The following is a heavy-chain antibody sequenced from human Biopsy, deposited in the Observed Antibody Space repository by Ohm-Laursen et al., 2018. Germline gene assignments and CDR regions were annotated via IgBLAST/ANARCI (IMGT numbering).Heavy chain of an antibody. Sequence: GTLSLTCAVSGGSISSYYWSWIRQPPGKGLQWIGYVYYTGSTDYNPSLQSRVTISVDTSKNHFSLRLRSVTPADTAIYYCARDRGYYSDRTVPGYFDLWGRGTLVTVSS. CDR2: VYYTGST. D-gene: IGHD3-22*01. CDR3: ARDRGYYSDRTVPGYFDL. J-gene: IGHJ2*01. V-gene: IGHV4-59*01. CDR1: GGSISSYY.